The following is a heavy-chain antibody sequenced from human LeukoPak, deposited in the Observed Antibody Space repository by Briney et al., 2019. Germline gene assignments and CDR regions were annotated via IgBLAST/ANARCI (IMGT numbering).Heavy chain of an antibody. Sequence: TGGSLRLSCAASGFTFSSYGMHWVRQAPGKGLEWVAVISYDGSNKYYADSVKGRFTISRDNSKNTLYLQMNSLRAEDTAVYYCAREGRDDSSGYYHYYYYMDVWGKGTTVTVSS. D-gene: IGHD3-22*01. CDR3: AREGRDDSSGYYHYYYYMDV. V-gene: IGHV3-30*03. J-gene: IGHJ6*03. CDR2: ISYDGSNK. CDR1: GFTFSSYG.